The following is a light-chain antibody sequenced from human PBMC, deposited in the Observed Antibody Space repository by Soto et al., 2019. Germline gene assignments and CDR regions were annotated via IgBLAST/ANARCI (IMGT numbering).Light chain of an antibody. V-gene: IGKV3-11*01. CDR1: QSVSSN. J-gene: IGKJ1*01. Sequence: EIVLTQSPATLSLSPGERATLSCRASQSVSSNLAWYQQKPGQAPRLLIYDASNRATGIPARFSGSGSGTDFTLTISSLEPEDFAVYYCQQHNSPPRTFGQGTKVDIK. CDR3: QQHNSPPRT. CDR2: DAS.